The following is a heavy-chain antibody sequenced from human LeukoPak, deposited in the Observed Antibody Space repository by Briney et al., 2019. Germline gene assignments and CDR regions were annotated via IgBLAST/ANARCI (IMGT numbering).Heavy chain of an antibody. D-gene: IGHD6-19*01. J-gene: IGHJ6*02. CDR1: GFTFGDYA. V-gene: IGHV3-49*03. Sequence: QPGGSLRLSCTASGFTFGDYAMSWFRQAPGKGLEWVGFIRSKAYGGTTEYAASVKGRFTISRDDSKSIAYLQMNSLKTEDTAVYYCTRGMTEWLVPYYYYYGMDVWGQGTTVTVSS. CDR3: TRGMTEWLVPYYYYYGMDV. CDR2: IRSKAYGGTT.